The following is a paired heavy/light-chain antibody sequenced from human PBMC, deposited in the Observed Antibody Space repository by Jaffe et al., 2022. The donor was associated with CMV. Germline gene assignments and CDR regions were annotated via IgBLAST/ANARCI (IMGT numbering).Light chain of an antibody. CDR3: QAWDSSTARV. Sequence: SYELTQPPSVSVSPGQTASITCSGDKLGDKYACWYQQKPGQSPVLVIYQDSKRPSGIPERFSGSNSGNTATLTISGTQAMDEADYYCQAWDSSTARVFGGGTKLTVL. V-gene: IGLV3-1*01. CDR2: QDS. CDR1: KLGDKY. J-gene: IGLJ2*01.
Heavy chain of an antibody. V-gene: IGHV3-48*02. CDR3: ARDGPDCSSTSCYTTLFDY. J-gene: IGHJ4*02. Sequence: EVQLVESGGGLVQPGGSLRLSCAASGFTFSSYSMNWVRQAPGKGLEWVSYISSSSSTIYYADSVKGRFTISRDNAKNSLYLQMNSLRDEDTAVYYCARDGPDCSSTSCYTTLFDYWGQGTLVTVSS. CDR2: ISSSSSTI. CDR1: GFTFSSYS. D-gene: IGHD2-2*02.